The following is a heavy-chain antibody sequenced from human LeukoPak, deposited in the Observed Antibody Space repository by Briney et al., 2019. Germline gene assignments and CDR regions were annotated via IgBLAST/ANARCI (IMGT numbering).Heavy chain of an antibody. J-gene: IGHJ4*02. CDR1: GGSFSGYY. D-gene: IGHD2-21*02. Sequence: SETLSLTCAVYGGSFSGYYWSWIRQPPGKGLEWIGEINHSGSTNYNPSLKSRVTISVDTSKNQFSLKLSSVTAADTAVYYCAGQAYCGGDCLYIDYWGQGTLVTVSS. V-gene: IGHV4-34*01. CDR2: INHSGST. CDR3: AGQAYCGGDCLYIDY.